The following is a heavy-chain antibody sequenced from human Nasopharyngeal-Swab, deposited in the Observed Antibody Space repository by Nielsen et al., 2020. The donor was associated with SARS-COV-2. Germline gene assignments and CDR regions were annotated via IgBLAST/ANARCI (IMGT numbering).Heavy chain of an antibody. Sequence: ASVKVSCKASGYTFTSYAMHWVRQAPGQRLEWMGWINAGNGNTKYSQKFQGRVTITRDTSASTAYMELSSLRSEDTAVYYCARARSSGRYRSHAFDIWGQGTMVTVSS. CDR1: GYTFTSYA. CDR3: ARARSSGRYRSHAFDI. J-gene: IGHJ3*02. V-gene: IGHV1-3*01. D-gene: IGHD6-19*01. CDR2: INAGNGNT.